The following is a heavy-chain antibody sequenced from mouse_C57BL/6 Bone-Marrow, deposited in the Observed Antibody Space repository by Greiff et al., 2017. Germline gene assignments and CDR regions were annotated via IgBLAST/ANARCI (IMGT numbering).Heavy chain of an antibody. CDR3: TRDGNYAMDY. V-gene: IGHV5-9-1*02. CDR1: GFTFSSYA. Sequence: EVQLQQSGAGLVKPGGSLKLSCAASGFTFSSYAMSWVRQTPEKRLEWVAYISSGGDYIYYADTVKGRFTLSRDNARNTLYLQLSSLKSEDTAMYYCTRDGNYAMDYWGQGTSVTVSS. J-gene: IGHJ4*01. CDR2: ISSGGDYI. D-gene: IGHD2-1*01.